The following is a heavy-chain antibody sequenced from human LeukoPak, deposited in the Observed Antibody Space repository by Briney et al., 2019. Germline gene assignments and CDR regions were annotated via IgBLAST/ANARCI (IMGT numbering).Heavy chain of an antibody. CDR1: GFTISSHA. V-gene: IGHV3-23*01. Sequence: PGGSLRLSCAASGFTISSHAMSWVRQAPGKGLEWVSAISASGDEIYYTDSVKGRFIISRDNSKDTLYLQMNSLRADDTAVYYCAKAPGGGAGNRVFDHWGQGALVTVSS. CDR2: ISASGDEI. J-gene: IGHJ4*02. D-gene: IGHD6-13*01. CDR3: AKAPGGGAGNRVFDH.